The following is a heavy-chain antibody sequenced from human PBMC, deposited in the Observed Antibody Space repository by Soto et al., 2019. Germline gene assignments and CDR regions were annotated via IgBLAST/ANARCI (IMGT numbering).Heavy chain of an antibody. CDR3: AGGGAGSGPFSWELPDH. CDR2: ITPFSGDV. V-gene: IGHV1-45*02. CDR1: GNTFTYRY. D-gene: IGHD1-26*01. Sequence: QMQLVQSGAEVKKTGSTVTVSCKALGNTFTYRYLHWVRQAPGQALEWMGWITPFSGDVHYPHKFQERVTITRDRSINTAYMRMSSLRFEDTAMYYCAGGGAGSGPFSWELPDHWGQGTLVTVSS. J-gene: IGHJ4*02.